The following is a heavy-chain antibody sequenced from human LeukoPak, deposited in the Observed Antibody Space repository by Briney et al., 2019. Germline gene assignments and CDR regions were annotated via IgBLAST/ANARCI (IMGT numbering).Heavy chain of an antibody. V-gene: IGHV3-74*01. Sequence: GGSLRLSWAASGFTFSSYWMHWVRQAPGKGLVWVSRINSDGSSTSYADSVKGRFTISRDNAKNTLYLQMNSLRAEDTAVYYCAREWEAVAGTDYWGQGTLVTVSS. CDR1: GFTFSSYW. CDR3: AREWEAVAGTDY. CDR2: INSDGSST. D-gene: IGHD6-19*01. J-gene: IGHJ4*02.